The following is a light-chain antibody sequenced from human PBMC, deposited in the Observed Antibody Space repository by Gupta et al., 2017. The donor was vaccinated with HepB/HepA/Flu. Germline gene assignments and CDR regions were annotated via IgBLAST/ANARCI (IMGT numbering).Light chain of an antibody. V-gene: IGKV1-5*03. J-gene: IGKJ4*01. Sequence: DIQMTHSPSTLPASVGDRVTITCRASQSISSWLAWYQQQPGKAPKLLMYRASTLESGVPSRFSGSGSGTEFTLTISSLQTDDFSTYYCLEYNSYPLTLGGGTKVEIK. CDR1: QSISSW. CDR2: RAS. CDR3: LEYNSYPLT.